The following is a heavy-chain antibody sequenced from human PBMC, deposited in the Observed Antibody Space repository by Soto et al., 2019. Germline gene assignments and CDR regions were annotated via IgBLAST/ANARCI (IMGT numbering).Heavy chain of an antibody. V-gene: IGHV1-3*01. CDR3: ASEPYPSSAPFDP. D-gene: IGHD6-6*01. CDR2: INAGNGDT. Sequence: ASVKVSCKASGYTFTAYAIHWVRQAPGQRLEWMGWINAGNGDTKYSQNFQGRVAITRDTSASTAYMELSSLRSEDTAVYYCASEPYPSSAPFDPWGQGTLVTVSS. CDR1: GYTFTAYA. J-gene: IGHJ5*02.